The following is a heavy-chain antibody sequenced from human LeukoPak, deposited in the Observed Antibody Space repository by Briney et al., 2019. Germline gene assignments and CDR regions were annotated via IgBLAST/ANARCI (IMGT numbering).Heavy chain of an antibody. D-gene: IGHD3-10*01. J-gene: IGHJ4*02. CDR3: ARMSRRPHYYGSGSYYPTRFDY. CDR2: INHSGST. Sequence: SETLSLTCAVYGGSFSGYYWSWIRQPPGKGLEWSGEINHSGSTNYNPSLKSRVTISVDTSKNQFSLKLSSVTAADTAVYYCARMSRRPHYYGSGSYYPTRFDYWGQGTLVTVSS. V-gene: IGHV4-34*01. CDR1: GGSFSGYY.